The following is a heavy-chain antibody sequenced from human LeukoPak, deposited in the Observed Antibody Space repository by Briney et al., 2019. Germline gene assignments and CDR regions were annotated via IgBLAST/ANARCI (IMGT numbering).Heavy chain of an antibody. CDR2: ISAYNGNT. D-gene: IGHD3-10*01. CDR3: ARDQAFVRGDLDY. J-gene: IGHJ4*02. V-gene: IGHV1-18*04. Sequence: APVKVSCKASGYTFTSYGISWVRQAPGQGLEWMGWISAYNGNTSYVQKFRGRVTMTTDTSTSTAYMELRSLRSDDTAVYYCARDQAFVRGDLDYWGQGTLVTVSS. CDR1: GYTFTSYG.